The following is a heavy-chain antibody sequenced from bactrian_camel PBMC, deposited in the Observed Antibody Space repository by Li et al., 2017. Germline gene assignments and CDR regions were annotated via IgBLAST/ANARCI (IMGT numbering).Heavy chain of an antibody. D-gene: IGHD6*01. V-gene: IGHV3S53*01. CDR1: GLTFSSCS. J-gene: IGHJ4*01. Sequence: HVQLVESGGGSVQAGGSLRLSCAVSGLTFSSCSLDWYRQAPEKEREMVARITGSGETTYAHSVKGRFTISKDNAKNTLYLQMNNLTSEDTALYYCATTFDGANRGQGTQVTVS. CDR2: ITGSGET.